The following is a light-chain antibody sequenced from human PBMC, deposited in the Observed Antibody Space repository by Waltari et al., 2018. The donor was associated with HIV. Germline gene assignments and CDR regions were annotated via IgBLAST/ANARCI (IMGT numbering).Light chain of an antibody. V-gene: IGLV2-8*01. J-gene: IGLJ2*01. Sequence: QSALTQSPSASGSPGQAVTISCTGSSSDVGAYEYVSWYRQHPGKAPKLMIYDVYKRPPGVPDRFSGSKSGNTASLTVSGLQAEDEATYYCSSYAGSKNRVVFGGGTFLTVL. CDR3: SSYAGSKNRVV. CDR1: SSDVGAYEY. CDR2: DVY.